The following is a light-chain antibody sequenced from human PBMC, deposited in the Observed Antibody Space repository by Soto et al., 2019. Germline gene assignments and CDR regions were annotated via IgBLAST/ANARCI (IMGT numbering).Light chain of an antibody. V-gene: IGKV4-1*01. CDR1: QSVLYSSNNKNY. Sequence: DIVMTQSPDSLAVSLGERATINCKSSQSVLYSSNNKNYLAWYQQKPGQPPKLLIYWASTRESGVPDRFSGSGSGTDFTHTISSLQAEDVAVYYCQQYYSTPQTFGQGTKVDI. J-gene: IGKJ1*01. CDR2: WAS. CDR3: QQYYSTPQT.